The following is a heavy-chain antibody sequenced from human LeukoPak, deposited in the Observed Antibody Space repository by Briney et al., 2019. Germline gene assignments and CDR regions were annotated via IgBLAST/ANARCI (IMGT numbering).Heavy chain of an antibody. CDR1: GFTFSSYA. CDR3: AKSALTSAGRFFEH. V-gene: IGHV3-23*01. Sequence: GGSLRLSCAASGFTFSSYAMNWVRQAPGKGLEWVSRISISGSSTYYADSVKGRFTISRDISNSTLYLHMNNLRVEDTAVYYCAKSALTSAGRFFEHWGPGTLVTVSS. CDR2: ISISGSST. J-gene: IGHJ4*02. D-gene: IGHD6-13*01.